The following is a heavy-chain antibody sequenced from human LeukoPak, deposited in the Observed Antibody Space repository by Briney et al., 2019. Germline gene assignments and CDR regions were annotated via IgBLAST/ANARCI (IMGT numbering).Heavy chain of an antibody. Sequence: SETLSLTCAVYGGSFSGYYWSWIRQPPGKGLEWIGEINHSGSTNYNPSLKSRVTISVDTSKNQFSLKLSSVTAADTAVYYCARRINTIFGVVNYFDYWGQGTLVTVSS. CDR3: ARRINTIFGVVNYFDY. V-gene: IGHV4-34*01. CDR2: INHSGST. CDR1: GGSFSGYY. J-gene: IGHJ4*02. D-gene: IGHD3-3*01.